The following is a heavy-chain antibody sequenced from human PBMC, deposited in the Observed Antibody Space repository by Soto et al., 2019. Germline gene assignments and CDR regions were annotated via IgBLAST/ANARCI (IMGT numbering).Heavy chain of an antibody. CDR3: AVGLDF. CDR1: GISLSTYS. Sequence: EVQVVESGGGLVQPGGSLRLSCAASGISLSTYSMNWVRQAPGKGLEWVSEITSSSTIYYADSVKGRFTTSRDSARNSLYRQMNSLRDEDTALSSCAVGLDFWGQGTRVTVSS. J-gene: IGHJ4*02. V-gene: IGHV3-48*02. CDR2: ITSSSTI. D-gene: IGHD1-26*01.